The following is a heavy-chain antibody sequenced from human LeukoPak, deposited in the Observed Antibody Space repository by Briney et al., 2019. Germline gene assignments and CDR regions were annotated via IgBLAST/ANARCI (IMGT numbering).Heavy chain of an antibody. CDR3: ARHTYGSILPLDY. Sequence: TCAVSGGSISSYYWSWIRQTAGEGVEWSGRIYTSGRTSYNPSLKRGVTISVDTSKTQFSLKLTSVTAPVMAVYYCARHTYGSILPLDYWGLGTLVTVSS. V-gene: IGHV4-59*10. CDR1: GGSISSYY. D-gene: IGHD6-13*01. J-gene: IGHJ4*02. CDR2: IYTSGRT.